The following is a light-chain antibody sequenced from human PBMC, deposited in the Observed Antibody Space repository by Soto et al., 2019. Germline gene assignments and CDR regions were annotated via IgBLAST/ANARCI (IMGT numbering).Light chain of an antibody. CDR3: QQYDSSPWT. V-gene: IGKV3-20*01. CDR1: QSVSRTY. Sequence: EIVLTQSPGTLSLSPGEGATLSCRASQSVSRTYLAGYQQKPGQAPRLLIYATSTRATDIPDRFSGSGSGTDFTLTISRLEPEDFAVYYCQQYDSSPWTFGQGTKVEIK. CDR2: ATS. J-gene: IGKJ1*01.